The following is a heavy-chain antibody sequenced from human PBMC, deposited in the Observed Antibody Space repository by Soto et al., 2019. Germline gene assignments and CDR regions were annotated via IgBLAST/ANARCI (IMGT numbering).Heavy chain of an antibody. CDR3: ARDHAEFLEQLVLSY. V-gene: IGHV1-46*03. CDR2: INPSGGST. Sequence: QVQLVQSGAEVKKPGASVKVSCKASGYTFTSYYMHWVRQAPGQGLEWMGIINPSGGSTSYAQKFQGRVTMTRDTSTSTVYMELSSLRSEDTAVYYCARDHAEFLEQLVLSYWGQGTLVTASS. J-gene: IGHJ4*02. CDR1: GYTFTSYY. D-gene: IGHD6-6*01.